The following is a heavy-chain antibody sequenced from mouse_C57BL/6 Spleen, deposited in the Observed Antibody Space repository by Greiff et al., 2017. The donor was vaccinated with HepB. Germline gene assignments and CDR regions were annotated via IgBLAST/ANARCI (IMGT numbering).Heavy chain of an antibody. D-gene: IGHD1-1*01. CDR1: GYAFSSSW. V-gene: IGHV1-82*01. Sequence: QVQLKQSGPELVKPGASVKISCKASGYAFSSSWMNWVKQRPGKGLEWIGRIYPGDGDTNYNGKFKGKATLTADKSSSTAYMQLSSLTSEDSAVYFCARVSTTVVRYFDYWGQGTTRTVSS. J-gene: IGHJ2*01. CDR3: ARVSTTVVRYFDY. CDR2: IYPGDGDT.